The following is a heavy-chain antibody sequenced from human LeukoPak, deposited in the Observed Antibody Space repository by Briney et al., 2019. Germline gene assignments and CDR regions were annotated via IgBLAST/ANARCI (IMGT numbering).Heavy chain of an antibody. CDR1: GYTFTSYY. V-gene: IGHV1-46*01. CDR3: ARERVEGDGDYPDPLEYNWFDP. D-gene: IGHD4-17*01. CDR2: INPSGGST. J-gene: IGHJ5*02. Sequence: ASVKVSCKASGYTFTSYYMHWVRQAPGQGLEWMGIINPSGGSTSYAQKFQGRVTMTRDMSTSTVYMELSSLRSEDTAVYYCARERVEGDGDYPDPLEYNWFDPWGQGTLVTVSS.